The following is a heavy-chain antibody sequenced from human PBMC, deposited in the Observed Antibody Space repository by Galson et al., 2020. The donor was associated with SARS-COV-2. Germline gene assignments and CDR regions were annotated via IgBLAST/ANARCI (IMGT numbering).Heavy chain of an antibody. D-gene: IGHD4-17*01. CDR1: GGSISSYY. Sequence: ETSETLSLTCTVSGGSISSYYWSWIRQPPGKGLEWIGYIYYSGSTNYNPSLRSRVTILVDLSKNQFSLKLSSVTAADTAVYYCARDPAPLYGDNYYYGMDVWGRGTTVTVSS. V-gene: IGHV4-59*01. J-gene: IGHJ6*02. CDR3: ARDPAPLYGDNYYYGMDV. CDR2: IYYSGST.